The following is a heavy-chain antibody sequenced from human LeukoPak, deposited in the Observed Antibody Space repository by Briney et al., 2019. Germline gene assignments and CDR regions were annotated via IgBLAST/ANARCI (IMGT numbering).Heavy chain of an antibody. CDR1: GFTFSSYA. Sequence: GGFLRLSCAASGFTFSSYAMSWVRQAPGKGLEWVSAISGSGGSTYYADSVKGRFSISRDNSKNTLYLQMNSLRAEDTAVYYCAKDLGDYDILTGYFPFDYWGQGTLVTVSS. V-gene: IGHV3-23*01. CDR2: ISGSGGST. J-gene: IGHJ4*02. D-gene: IGHD3-9*01. CDR3: AKDLGDYDILTGYFPFDY.